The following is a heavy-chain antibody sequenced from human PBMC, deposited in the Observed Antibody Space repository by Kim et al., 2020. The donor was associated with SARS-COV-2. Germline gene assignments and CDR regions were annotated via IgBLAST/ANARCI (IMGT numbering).Heavy chain of an antibody. CDR1: GGSFSGYY. J-gene: IGHJ6*03. CDR3: AREAYGFNWNAPPGV. CDR2: INHSGST. V-gene: IGHV4-34*01. Sequence: SETLSLTCAVYGGSFSGYYWSWIRQPPGKGLEWIGEINHSGSTNYNPSLKSRVTISVDTSKNQFSLKLSSVTAADTAVYYCAREAYGFNWNAPPGVWGKGTKVTV. D-gene: IGHD1-20*01.